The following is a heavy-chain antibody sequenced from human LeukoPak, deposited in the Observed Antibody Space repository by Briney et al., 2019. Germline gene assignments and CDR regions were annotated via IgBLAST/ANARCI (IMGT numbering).Heavy chain of an antibody. J-gene: IGHJ3*02. Sequence: GGCLRLSCAPSGFTFSSYAMHWVRQAPRKGVECVAAISFDGSNKYSADSVKGRFTISRDNSKNTLYLHMNSLRADDTAVYYCAGVDAAMPDAFDIWGQGTTVTVSS. D-gene: IGHD5-18*01. CDR1: GFTFSSYA. CDR3: AGVDAAMPDAFDI. V-gene: IGHV3-30*04. CDR2: ISFDGSNK.